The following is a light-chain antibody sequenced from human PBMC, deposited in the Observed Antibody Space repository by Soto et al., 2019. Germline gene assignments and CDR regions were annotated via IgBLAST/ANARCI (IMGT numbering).Light chain of an antibody. J-gene: IGKJ1*01. CDR1: QYIGSA. Sequence: EVVLTQSPATLSVSPGDRATLSCRASQYIGSAVAWYHQRSGQAPRLLIFDASIRVPTTPARFSGSGSGTEFTLTISSLQSEDFAVYYCQQYNNWPKTFGQGTKVDIK. V-gene: IGKV3-15*01. CDR2: DAS. CDR3: QQYNNWPKT.